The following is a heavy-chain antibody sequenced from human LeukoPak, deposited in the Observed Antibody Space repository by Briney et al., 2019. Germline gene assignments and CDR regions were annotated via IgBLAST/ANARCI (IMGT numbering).Heavy chain of an antibody. CDR2: IWYDGSNK. J-gene: IGHJ4*02. CDR3: AREPTELAAFDY. D-gene: IGHD1-1*01. CDR1: GFTFSSYG. Sequence: GGSLRLSCAASGFTFSSYGMHWVRQAPGKGLEWVAVIWYDGSNKYYADSVKGRFTISRDNSKNTLYLQMSSLRAEDTAVYYCAREPTELAAFDYWGQGTLVTVSS. V-gene: IGHV3-33*01.